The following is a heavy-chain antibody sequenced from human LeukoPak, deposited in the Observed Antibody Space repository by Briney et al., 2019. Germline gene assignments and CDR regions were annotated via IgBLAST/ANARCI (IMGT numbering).Heavy chain of an antibody. Sequence: GGSLRLSCAASGFTFSSYWMGWVRQAPGKGLEWVANIKQDGSEKYYVDSVKGRFTISRDNAKNSLYLQMNSLRAEDTAVYYCARDMIDDSSGYYYVPYFDYWGQGTLVTVSS. J-gene: IGHJ4*02. V-gene: IGHV3-7*01. CDR2: IKQDGSEK. D-gene: IGHD3-22*01. CDR3: ARDMIDDSSGYYYVPYFDY. CDR1: GFTFSSYW.